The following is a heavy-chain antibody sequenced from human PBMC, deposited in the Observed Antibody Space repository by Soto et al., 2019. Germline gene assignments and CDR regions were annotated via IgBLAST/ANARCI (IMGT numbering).Heavy chain of an antibody. J-gene: IGHJ6*03. CDR3: ARGSTYYYGSGSYYYYYYYMDV. CDR2: IIPILGIA. V-gene: IGHV1-69*02. Sequence: QVQLVQSGAEVKKPGSSVKVSCKASGGTFSSYTISWVRQAPGQGLEWMGRIIPILGIANYAQKFQGRVTITADKSTSTAYMELSSLRSEDMAVYYCARGSTYYYGSGSYYYYYYYMDVWGKGTTVTVSS. CDR1: GGTFSSYT. D-gene: IGHD3-10*01.